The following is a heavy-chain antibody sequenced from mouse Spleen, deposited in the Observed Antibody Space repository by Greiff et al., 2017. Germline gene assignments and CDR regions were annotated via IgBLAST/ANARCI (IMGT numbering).Heavy chain of an antibody. Sequence: EVKLMESGGGLVKPGGSLKLSCAASGFTFSSYAMSWVRQTPEKRLEWVATISSGGSYTYYPDSVKGRFTISRDNAKNTLYLQMSSLRSEDTAMYYCARHHYRYDVWFAYWGQGTLVTVSA. J-gene: IGHJ3*01. CDR3: ARHHYRYDVWFAY. V-gene: IGHV5-9-3*01. CDR2: ISSGGSYT. D-gene: IGHD2-14*01. CDR1: GFTFSSYA.